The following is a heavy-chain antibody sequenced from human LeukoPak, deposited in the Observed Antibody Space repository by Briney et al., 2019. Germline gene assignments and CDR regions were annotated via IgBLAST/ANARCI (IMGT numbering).Heavy chain of an antibody. CDR1: GGTFSSYA. Sequence: ASVKVSCKASGGTFSSYAICWVRQAPGQGLEWMGGIIPIFGTANYAQKFQGRVTITADKSTSTAYMELSSLRSEDTAVYYCARRSQKIAVAGTLAAFDIWGQGTMVTVSS. CDR2: IIPIFGTA. V-gene: IGHV1-69*06. D-gene: IGHD6-19*01. CDR3: ARRSQKIAVAGTLAAFDI. J-gene: IGHJ3*02.